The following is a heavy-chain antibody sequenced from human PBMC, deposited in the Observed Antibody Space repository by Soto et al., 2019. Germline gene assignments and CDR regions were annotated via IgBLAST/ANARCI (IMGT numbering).Heavy chain of an antibody. CDR2: INPDSDGT. D-gene: IGHD1-7*01. CDR1: GYTFTSYY. J-gene: IGHJ4*02. CDR3: AREFSPNWNYQSHY. Sequence: GASVKVSCKASGYTFTSYYMHWVRQAPGQGLEWMGWINPDSDGTNYAQKFQARVSMTSDTSISTAYMELSRLTYDDTAVYYCAREFSPNWNYQSHYWDQGTLVTVSS. V-gene: IGHV1-2*02.